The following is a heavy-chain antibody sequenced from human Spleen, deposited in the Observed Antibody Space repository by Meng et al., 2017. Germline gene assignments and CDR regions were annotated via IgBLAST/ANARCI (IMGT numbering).Heavy chain of an antibody. Sequence: GESLKISCAASGFTFSSYAMHWVRQAPGKGLEWVSYISSSGSTIYYADSVKGRFTISRDNAKNSLYLQMNSLRAEDTAVYYCARAFLRIAGGAIDYWGQGTLVTVSS. CDR1: GFTFSSYA. CDR2: ISSSGSTI. D-gene: IGHD6-13*01. J-gene: IGHJ4*02. CDR3: ARAFLRIAGGAIDY. V-gene: IGHV3-48*03.